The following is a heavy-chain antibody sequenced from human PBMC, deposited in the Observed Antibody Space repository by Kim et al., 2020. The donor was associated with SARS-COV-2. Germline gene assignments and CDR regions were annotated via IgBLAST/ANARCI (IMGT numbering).Heavy chain of an antibody. CDR1: GFTFSSYG. CDR2: ISYDGSNK. J-gene: IGHJ6*02. D-gene: IGHD3-10*01. CDR3: AKDRGVRGVLYYYGMDV. Sequence: GGSLRLSCAASGFTFSSYGMHWVRQAPGKGLEWVAVISYDGSNKYYADSVKGRFTISRDNSKNTLYLQMNSLRAEDTAVYYCAKDRGVRGVLYYYGMDVWGQGTTVTVSS. V-gene: IGHV3-30*18.